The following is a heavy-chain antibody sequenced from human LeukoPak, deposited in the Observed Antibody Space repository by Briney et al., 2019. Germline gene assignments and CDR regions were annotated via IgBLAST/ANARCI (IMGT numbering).Heavy chain of an antibody. D-gene: IGHD6-19*01. J-gene: IGHJ4*02. CDR2: IYHSGNT. CDR3: ARNRIAVAGRGPYFDY. Sequence: SETLSLTCAVSGYSISSGYYWSYIRQSPGKGLEWIGSIYHSGNTYYNPSLKSRVTISVDTSKNQFSLKLSSVTAADTAVYYCARNRIAVAGRGPYFDYWGQGTLVTVSS. CDR1: GYSISSGYY. V-gene: IGHV4-38-2*01.